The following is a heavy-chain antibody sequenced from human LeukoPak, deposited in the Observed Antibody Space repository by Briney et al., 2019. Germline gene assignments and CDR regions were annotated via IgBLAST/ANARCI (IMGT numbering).Heavy chain of an antibody. CDR2: SENKANNKAKSYTT. Sequence: PGGSLRLSCAASGFTFSDHDMDWVRQPPGKGLEWVGHSENKANNKAKSYTTDYAASVKGRFSISRDDSQKALYLQMNSLKSEDTAMYYCAVWLEGVCYWGQGTLVTVSS. D-gene: IGHD3-3*01. J-gene: IGHJ4*02. CDR1: GFTFSDHD. CDR3: AVWLEGVCY. V-gene: IGHV3-72*01.